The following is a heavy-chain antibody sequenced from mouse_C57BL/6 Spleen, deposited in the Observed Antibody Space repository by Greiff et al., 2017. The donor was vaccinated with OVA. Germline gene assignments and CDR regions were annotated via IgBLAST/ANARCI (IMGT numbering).Heavy chain of an antibody. J-gene: IGHJ2*01. V-gene: IGHV1-4*01. CDR2: INPSSGYT. CDR1: GYTFTSYT. CDR3: AQTGKNYFDY. Sequence: VQLQQSGAELARPGASVKMSCKASGYTFTSYTMHWVKQRPGQGLEWIGYINPSSGYTKYNQKFKDKATLTADKSSSTAYMHLSSLTSEDSAVYYCAQTGKNYFDYWGQGTTLTVSS. D-gene: IGHD4-1*01.